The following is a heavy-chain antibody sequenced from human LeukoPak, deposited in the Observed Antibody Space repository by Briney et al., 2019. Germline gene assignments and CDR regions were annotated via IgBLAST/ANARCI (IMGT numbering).Heavy chain of an antibody. J-gene: IGHJ2*01. CDR3: ARQYRSGGSCYWYFDL. CDR1: GGSISSYY. V-gene: IGHV4-59*01. D-gene: IGHD2-15*01. CDR2: IYYSGST. Sequence: SETLSLTCTVSGGSISSYYWSWIRQPPGKGLEWIGYIYYSGSTNYNPSLKSRVTISVDTSKNQFSLKLSSVTAADTAVYYCARQYRSGGSCYWYFDLWGRGTLVTVSS.